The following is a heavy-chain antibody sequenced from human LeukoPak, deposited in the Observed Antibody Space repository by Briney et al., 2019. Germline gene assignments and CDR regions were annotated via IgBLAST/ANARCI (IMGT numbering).Heavy chain of an antibody. D-gene: IGHD1-7*01. V-gene: IGHV4-38-2*02. J-gene: IGHJ4*02. CDR1: GGSISSGYH. CDR2: IFHSGST. CDR3: ARYLRGWNYGGIDY. Sequence: SETLSLTCTVSGGSISSGYHWGWIRQPPGKGLEWIGNIFHSGSTYYNPSLKSRVTISVDTSKNRFSLKLRSVTAADTAVYYCARYLRGWNYGGIDYWGQGTLVTVSS.